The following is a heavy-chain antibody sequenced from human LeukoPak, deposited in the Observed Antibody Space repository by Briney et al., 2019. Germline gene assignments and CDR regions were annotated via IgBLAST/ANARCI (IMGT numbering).Heavy chain of an antibody. Sequence: PSETLSLTCTVSGGSISSGDYYWSWIRQPPGKGLEWIGYIYYSGSTYYNPSLKSRVTISVDTSKNQFSLKLSSVTAADTAVYYWARENQELTLDYWGQGTLVTVSS. CDR3: ARENQELTLDY. D-gene: IGHD1-1*01. J-gene: IGHJ4*02. V-gene: IGHV4-30-4*01. CDR1: GGSISSGDYY. CDR2: IYYSGST.